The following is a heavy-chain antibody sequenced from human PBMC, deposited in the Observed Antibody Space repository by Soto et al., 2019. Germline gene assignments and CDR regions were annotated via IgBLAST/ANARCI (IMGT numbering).Heavy chain of an antibody. CDR1: CYTFTSYG. J-gene: IGHJ3*02. CDR2: ISAYNGNT. Sequence: ASVKVSCKASCYTFTSYGISLLRQATGQWLEWMLWISAYNGNTNYAQKLQGRATMTTDTSTSTAYMELRSLRSDDTAVYYCASSVQVVAATDAFDIWGQGTMVTVSS. D-gene: IGHD2-15*01. CDR3: ASSVQVVAATDAFDI. V-gene: IGHV1-18*01.